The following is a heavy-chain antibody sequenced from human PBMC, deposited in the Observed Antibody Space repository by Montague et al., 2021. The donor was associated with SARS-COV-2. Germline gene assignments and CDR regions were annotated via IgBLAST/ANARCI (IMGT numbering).Heavy chain of an antibody. D-gene: IGHD3-10*01. CDR3: ARWAALTYYYGLDV. CDR1: GATSSSGSYY. CDR2: IYYNGST. Sequence: TLSLTCTVYGATSSSGSYYWTWIRQHPGKGMEYIGNIYYNGSTYYNPSLKSRLTMSVDMSKNQFSLKLRSVTAADTAMYFCARWAALTYYYGLDVWGRGTTVTVSS. V-gene: IGHV4-31*03. J-gene: IGHJ6*02.